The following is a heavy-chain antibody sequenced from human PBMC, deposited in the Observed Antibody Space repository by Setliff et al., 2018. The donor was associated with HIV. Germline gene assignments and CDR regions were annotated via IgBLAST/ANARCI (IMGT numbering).Heavy chain of an antibody. D-gene: IGHD2-15*01. J-gene: IGHJ4*02. CDR3: ARHRRYGSSCYRPYYFDY. CDR1: GWSISSGFF. V-gene: IGHV4-38-2*02. Sequence: SETLSLTCTVSGWSISSGFFWGWIRQPPGKGLELIGSIYHTGSTNYSPSLRSRVTISVDTSRNQFSLDLTSVTAADTAFYYCARHRRYGSSCYRPYYFDYWGPGTLVTVSS. CDR2: IYHTGST.